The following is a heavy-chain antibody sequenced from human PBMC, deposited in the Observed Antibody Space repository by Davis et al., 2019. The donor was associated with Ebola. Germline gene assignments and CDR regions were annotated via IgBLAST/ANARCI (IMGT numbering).Heavy chain of an antibody. CDR2: INPNSGGT. CDR3: ARDGGVTMVRGVKGYYYYGMDV. D-gene: IGHD3-10*01. Sequence: ASVKVSCKASGYTFTGYYMHWVRQAPGQGLEWMGWINPNSGGTNYAQKFQGWVTMTRDTSISTAYMELSRLRSDDTAVYYCARDGGVTMVRGVKGYYYYGMDVWGQGTTVTVSS. J-gene: IGHJ6*02. V-gene: IGHV1-2*04. CDR1: GYTFTGYY.